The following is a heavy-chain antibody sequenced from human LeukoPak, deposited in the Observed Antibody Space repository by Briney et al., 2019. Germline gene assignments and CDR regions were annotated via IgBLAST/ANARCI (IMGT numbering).Heavy chain of an antibody. D-gene: IGHD6-19*01. V-gene: IGHV1-8*01. CDR2: MNPNSGNT. J-gene: IGHJ4*02. CDR1: GYTFTSYD. CDR3: AREVAGTFHFDY. Sequence: ASVKVSCKASGYTFTSYDINWVRQATGQGLEWMGWMNPNSGNTGYAQKFQGRVTITADESTSTAYMELSSLRSEDTAVYYCAREVAGTFHFDYWGQGTLVTVSS.